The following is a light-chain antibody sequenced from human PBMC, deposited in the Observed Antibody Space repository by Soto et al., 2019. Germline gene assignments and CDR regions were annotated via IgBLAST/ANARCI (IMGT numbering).Light chain of an antibody. CDR3: QQYDSSSPT. V-gene: IGKV1-5*01. CDR1: QNIIVW. Sequence: DIQMNQSPSTLSASVGAGVTITCRATQNIIVWLACYQQRPGKAPKFLMYDASSLETGVPSRFSGSESGTQFALTVRILQPADAATYYCQQYDSSSPTFGQGTKLEIQ. CDR2: DAS. J-gene: IGKJ2*01.